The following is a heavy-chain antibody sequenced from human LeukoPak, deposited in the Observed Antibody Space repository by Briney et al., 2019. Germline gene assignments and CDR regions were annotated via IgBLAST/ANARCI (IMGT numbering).Heavy chain of an antibody. CDR1: GGSISIYY. CDR2: IYYSGST. CDR3: ARHFWSGIDY. Sequence: SETLSLTCTVSGGSISIYYWSWIRQPPGKGLEWIGYIYYSGSTNYNPSLKSRVTISVDTSKNQFSLKLSSVTAADTAVYYCARHFWSGIDYWGQGTLVTVSS. J-gene: IGHJ4*02. D-gene: IGHD3-3*01. V-gene: IGHV4-59*01.